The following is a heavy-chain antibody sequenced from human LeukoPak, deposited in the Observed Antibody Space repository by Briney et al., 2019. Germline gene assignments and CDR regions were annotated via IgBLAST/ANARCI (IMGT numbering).Heavy chain of an antibody. CDR2: IYYSGST. V-gene: IGHV4-30-4*01. CDR1: GGSISSGDYY. D-gene: IGHD3-3*01. Sequence: PSETLSLTCTVSGGSISSGDYYWSWIRQPPGKGLEWIGYIYYSGSTYYNPSLKSRVTISVDTSKNRFSLKLSSVTAADTAVYYCARDPGSYDFWSGYSPMAAFDIWGQGTMVTVSS. CDR3: ARDPGSYDFWSGYSPMAAFDI. J-gene: IGHJ3*02.